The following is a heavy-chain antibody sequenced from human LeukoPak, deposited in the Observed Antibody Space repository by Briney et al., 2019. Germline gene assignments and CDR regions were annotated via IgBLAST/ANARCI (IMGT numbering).Heavy chain of an antibody. D-gene: IGHD3-22*01. V-gene: IGHV1-2*02. Sequence: ASVKVSCKASGYTFTGYYMHWVRQAPGQGLEWMGWINPNSGGTNYAQKFQGRVTMTRDTSISTAYMELSSLRSDDTAVYYCATGSGYYVGYIRHWGQGTLDTVSS. J-gene: IGHJ1*01. CDR1: GYTFTGYY. CDR2: INPNSGGT. CDR3: ATGSGYYVGYIRH.